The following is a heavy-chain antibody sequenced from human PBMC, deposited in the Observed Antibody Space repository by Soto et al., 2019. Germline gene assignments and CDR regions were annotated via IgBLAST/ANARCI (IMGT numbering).Heavy chain of an antibody. D-gene: IGHD5-18*01. CDR2: IFYSGTT. J-gene: IGHJ4*02. CDR3: ARFKRGYSYGSVIDF. Sequence: SETLSLTCTVSGDSISNYYWSWIRQPPGKRLEWLGYIFYSGTTSYNPSLKRRVTISVDTSKNQFALRLRSVTAADTATYYCARFKRGYSYGSVIDFWGQGTLVTVSS. V-gene: IGHV4-59*01. CDR1: GDSISNYY.